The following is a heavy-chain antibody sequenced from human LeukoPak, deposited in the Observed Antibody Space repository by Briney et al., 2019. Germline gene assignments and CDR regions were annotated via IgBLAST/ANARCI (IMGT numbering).Heavy chain of an antibody. J-gene: IGHJ3*02. D-gene: IGHD6-19*01. CDR2: INPSGGST. Sequence: ASVKVSCKASGGTFSSYAISWVRQAPGQGLEWMGIINPSGGSTSYAQKFQGRVTMTRDTSTSTVYMELSSLRSEDTAVYYCARAGEYSSGWSLNAFDIWGQGTMVTVSS. CDR3: ARAGEYSSGWSLNAFDI. V-gene: IGHV1-46*01. CDR1: GGTFSSYA.